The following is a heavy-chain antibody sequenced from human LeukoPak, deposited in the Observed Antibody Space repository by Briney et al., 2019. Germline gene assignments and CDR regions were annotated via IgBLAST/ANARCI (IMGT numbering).Heavy chain of an antibody. CDR3: AKDPSRVRGATPWYFQH. Sequence: GGSLRLSCTASGFTFGDYAMSWFRQAPGKGLEWVGFIRSKAYGGTTEYAASVKGRFTISRDDSKSIAYLQMNSLKTEDTAVYYCAKDPSRVRGATPWYFQHWGQGTLVTVSS. J-gene: IGHJ1*01. D-gene: IGHD3-10*01. CDR1: GFTFGDYA. V-gene: IGHV3-49*03. CDR2: IRSKAYGGTT.